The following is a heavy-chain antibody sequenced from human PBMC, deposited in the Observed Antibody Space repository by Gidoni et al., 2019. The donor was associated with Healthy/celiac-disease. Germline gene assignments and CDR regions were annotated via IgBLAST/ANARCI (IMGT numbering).Heavy chain of an antibody. CDR2: ISGSGGST. Sequence: EVQLLESGGGLVQPGGSLRLSCPASGFTFSGYAMSWVRQAPGKGLEWVSAISGSGGSTYYADSVKGRFTISRDNSKNTLYLQMNSLRAEDTAVYYCAKTVRGVIISDAFDIWGQGTMVTVSS. V-gene: IGHV3-23*01. CDR3: AKTVRGVIISDAFDI. D-gene: IGHD3-10*01. J-gene: IGHJ3*02. CDR1: GFTFSGYA.